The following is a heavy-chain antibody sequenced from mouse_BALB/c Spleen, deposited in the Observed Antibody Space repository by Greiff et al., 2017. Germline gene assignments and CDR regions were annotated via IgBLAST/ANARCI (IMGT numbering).Heavy chain of an antibody. V-gene: IGHV3-8*02. D-gene: IGHD2-14*01. CDR1: GDSITSGY. CDR2: ISYSGST. J-gene: IGHJ3*01. CDR3: ARGGRYDGTVFAY. Sequence: EVQRVESGPSLVKPSQTLSLTCSVTGDSITSGYWNWIRKFPGNKLEYMGYISYSGSTYYNPSLKSRISITRDTSKNQYYLQLNSVTTEDTATYYCARGGRYDGTVFAYWGQGTLVTVSA.